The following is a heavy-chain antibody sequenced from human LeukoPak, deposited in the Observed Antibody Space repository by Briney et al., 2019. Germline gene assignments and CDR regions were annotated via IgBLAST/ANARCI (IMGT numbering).Heavy chain of an antibody. CDR2: IYYSGST. J-gene: IGHJ5*02. CDR1: GGSISSYY. Sequence: SETLSLTCTVSGGSISSYYWSWIRQPPGKGLEWIGYIYYSGSTNYNPSLKSRVTISVDTSKNQFSLKLSSVTAADTAVYYCAGGKTQYVWGSWKPNWFDPWGQGTLVTVSS. V-gene: IGHV4-59*01. CDR3: AGGKTQYVWGSWKPNWFDP. D-gene: IGHD3-16*01.